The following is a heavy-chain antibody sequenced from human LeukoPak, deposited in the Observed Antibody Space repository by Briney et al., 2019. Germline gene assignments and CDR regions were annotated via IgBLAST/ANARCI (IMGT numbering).Heavy chain of an antibody. D-gene: IGHD3-22*01. CDR1: GFTFSSYS. CDR2: ISSSSTI. V-gene: IGHV3-48*01. J-gene: IGHJ4*02. CDR3: ARVSRRYYYDSSGYLGY. Sequence: SGGSLRLXCAASGFTFSSYSMKWVRQAPGKGLEWVSYISSSSTIYYADSVKGRFTISRDNAKNSLYLQMNSLRAEDTAVYYCARVSRRYYYDSSGYLGYWGQGTLVTVSS.